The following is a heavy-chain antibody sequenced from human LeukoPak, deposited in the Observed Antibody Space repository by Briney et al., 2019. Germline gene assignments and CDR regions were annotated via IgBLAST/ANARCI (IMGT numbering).Heavy chain of an antibody. CDR2: ISSSSSYI. J-gene: IGHJ6*02. V-gene: IGHV3-21*01. CDR3: ARGGDGSGSPLYYYYYYGMDV. D-gene: IGHD3-10*01. CDR1: GFTFSSYW. Sequence: GGSLRHSCAASGFTFSSYWMHWVRQAPGKGLEWVSSISSSSSYIYYADSVKGRFTISRDNAKNSLYLQMNSLRAEDTAVYYCARGGDGSGSPLYYYYYYGMDVWGQGTTVTVSS.